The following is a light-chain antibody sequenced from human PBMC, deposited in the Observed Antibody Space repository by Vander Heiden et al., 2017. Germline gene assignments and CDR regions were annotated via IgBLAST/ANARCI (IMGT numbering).Light chain of an antibody. V-gene: IGLV6-57*01. CDR1: SGSIASNY. CDR3: QSYDSSNVV. J-gene: IGLJ2*01. Sequence: NFMLPQPHSVSESPGKKVTISCTRSSGSIASNYVQWYQQRPGSSPTTVIYEDNQRPSGVPDRFSGSIDSSSNSASLTLSGLKTEDEADYYCQSYDSSNVVFGGGTKLTVL. CDR2: EDN.